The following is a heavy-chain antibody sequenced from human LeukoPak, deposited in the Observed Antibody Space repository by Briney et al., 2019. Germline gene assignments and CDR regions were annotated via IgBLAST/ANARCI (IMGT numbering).Heavy chain of an antibody. CDR1: GGSFSSYY. CDR2: IYTSGITNYNT. V-gene: IGHV4-4*07. Sequence: SETLSLTCTVSGGSFSSYYWSWIRQPAGKGLEWIGRIYTSGITNYNTNYNPSLSSRVTMSVDTSKNQFSLKLSSVTAADTAVYYCARLVVVPAAILGWFDPWGQGTLVTVSS. D-gene: IGHD2-2*02. J-gene: IGHJ5*02. CDR3: ARLVVVPAAILGWFDP.